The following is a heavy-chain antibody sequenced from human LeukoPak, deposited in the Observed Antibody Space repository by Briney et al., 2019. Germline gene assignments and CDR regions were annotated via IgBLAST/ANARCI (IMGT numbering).Heavy chain of an antibody. CDR1: GYTFTGYF. CDR3: ARMSTTGGSDNWFDP. J-gene: IGHJ5*02. D-gene: IGHD3-10*01. CDR2: INPNSGGT. Sequence: GASVKVSCKASGYTFTGYFIHWVRQAPGQGLEWMGWINPNSGGTNYAQKFQGRVTMTRDTSIITAYMELSSLRSEDTAVYYCARMSTTGGSDNWFDPWGQGTLVTVSS. V-gene: IGHV1-2*02.